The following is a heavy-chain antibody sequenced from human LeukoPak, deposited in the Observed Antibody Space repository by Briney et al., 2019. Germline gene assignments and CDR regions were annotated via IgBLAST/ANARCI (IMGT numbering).Heavy chain of an antibody. V-gene: IGHV3-74*01. Sequence: GGSLRLSCTASGFSFSGHWMHWARQLPGKGLVWVSRISPTGSTTSYADSVKGRFTVSRDNAKNTLYLQVNNLRAEDTAVYYCARRGRVAATLFDYWGQGTLVTVSS. J-gene: IGHJ4*02. CDR1: GFSFSGHW. D-gene: IGHD2-15*01. CDR2: ISPTGSTT. CDR3: ARRGRVAATLFDY.